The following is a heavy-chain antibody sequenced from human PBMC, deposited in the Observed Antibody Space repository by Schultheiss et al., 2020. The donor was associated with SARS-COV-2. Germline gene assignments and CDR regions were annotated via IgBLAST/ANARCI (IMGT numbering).Heavy chain of an antibody. CDR3: ARDKVAGTSRPGGY. D-gene: IGHD6-19*01. V-gene: IGHV3-66*01. CDR2: IYSGGST. Sequence: GESLKISCAASGFTVSSNYMSWVRQAPGKGLEWVSVIYSGGSTYYADSVKGRFTISRDNSKNTLYLQMNSLRAEDTAVYYYARDKVAGTSRPGGYWGQGTLVTVSS. J-gene: IGHJ4*02. CDR1: GFTVSSNY.